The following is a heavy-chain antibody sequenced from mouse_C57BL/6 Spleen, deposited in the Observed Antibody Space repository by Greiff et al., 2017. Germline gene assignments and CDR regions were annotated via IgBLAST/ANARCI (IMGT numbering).Heavy chain of an antibody. CDR1: GFTFSSYA. V-gene: IGHV5-9-1*02. CDR3: TREDGYLAY. D-gene: IGHD2-3*01. Sequence: EVKLVESGEGLVKPGGSLKLSCAASGFTFSSYAMSWVRQTPEKRLEWVAYISSGGDYIYYADTVKGRFTITRDNARNTLYLQMSSLKSEDTAMYYCTREDGYLAYWGQGTLVTVSA. CDR2: ISSGGDYI. J-gene: IGHJ3*01.